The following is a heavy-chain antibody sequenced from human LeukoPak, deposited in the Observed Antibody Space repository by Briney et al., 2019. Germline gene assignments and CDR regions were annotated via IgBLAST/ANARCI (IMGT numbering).Heavy chain of an antibody. D-gene: IGHD3-22*01. CDR2: IYYSGST. V-gene: IGHV4-39*07. CDR3: ARVTGYMIEDYFDY. J-gene: IGHJ4*02. CDR1: GGSISSSSYY. Sequence: SETLSLTCTVSGGSISSSSYYWGWLRQPPGKGLEWIGSIYYSGSTYYNPSLKSRVTISVKTSKNQFSLKLSSVTAADTAIYYCARVTGYMIEDYFDYWGQGTLVTVSS.